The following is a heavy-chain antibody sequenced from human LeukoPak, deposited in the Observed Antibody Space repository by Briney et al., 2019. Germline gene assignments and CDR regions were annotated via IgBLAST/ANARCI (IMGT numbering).Heavy chain of an antibody. D-gene: IGHD6-19*01. V-gene: IGHV3-23*01. J-gene: IGHJ5*02. CDR2: ISGSGGST. CDR3: VREGGSDWYSGWFDP. Sequence: GGSLRLSCAASGFTFSSYAMSWVRQAPGKGLEWVSAISGSGGSTYYADSVKGRFTISRDNAQSSLYLQMNSLRAGDTAVYYCVREGGSDWYSGWFDPWGQGTLVTVSS. CDR1: GFTFSSYA.